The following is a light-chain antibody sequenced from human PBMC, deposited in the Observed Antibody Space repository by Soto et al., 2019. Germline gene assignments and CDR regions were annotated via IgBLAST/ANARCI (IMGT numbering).Light chain of an antibody. J-gene: IGKJ1*01. Sequence: DIQMTQSPSTLSASVGDRVTITCRASQSISSWLAWYQQKPGKATKLLIYKASSLESGVPSRFSGSGSGTEFTLTISSLQPDDFATYYCQQYNSYSTFGQGTKVEIK. CDR1: QSISSW. CDR3: QQYNSYST. CDR2: KAS. V-gene: IGKV1-5*03.